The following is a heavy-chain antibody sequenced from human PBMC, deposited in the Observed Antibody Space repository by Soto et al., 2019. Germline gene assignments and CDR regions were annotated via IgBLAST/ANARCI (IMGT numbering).Heavy chain of an antibody. CDR3: AKGDFGGWYTDPRWYFDL. D-gene: IGHD6-19*01. Sequence: QVQLVESGGGVVQPGRSLRLSCAASGFTFSSYGMHWVRQAPGKGLEWVAVISYDGSNKYYADSVKGRFTISRDNSKNTLYLQMNSLRAEDTAVYYCAKGDFGGWYTDPRWYFDLWGRGTLVTVSS. CDR1: GFTFSSYG. J-gene: IGHJ2*01. CDR2: ISYDGSNK. V-gene: IGHV3-30*18.